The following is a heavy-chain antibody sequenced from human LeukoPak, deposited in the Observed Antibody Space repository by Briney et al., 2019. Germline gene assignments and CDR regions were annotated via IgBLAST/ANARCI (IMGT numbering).Heavy chain of an antibody. CDR2: ISAYNGNT. D-gene: IGHD2-2*01. Sequence: ASVKVSCKASGYTFTSYGISWVRQAPGQGLEWMGWISAYNGNTNYAQKLQGRVTMTTDTSTSTAYMELRSLRSDDTAVYYCARAGYCSSTRCYSEYFQHWGQGTLVTVSS. CDR1: GYTFTSYG. V-gene: IGHV1-18*01. CDR3: ARAGYCSSTRCYSEYFQH. J-gene: IGHJ1*01.